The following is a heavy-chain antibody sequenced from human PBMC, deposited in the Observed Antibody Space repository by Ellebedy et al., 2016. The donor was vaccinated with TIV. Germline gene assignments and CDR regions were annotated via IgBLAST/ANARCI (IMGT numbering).Heavy chain of an antibody. V-gene: IGHV1-18*01. CDR3: ARDRPTILTGYYSDY. J-gene: IGHJ4*02. CDR1: GYSCINYG. Sequence: ASVKVSCKASGYSCINYGVSWVRQAPGQGLEWLGWISGYNGHTNYAQKFQGRVTMTTDTSTNTAYMEVRSLRSDDTAVYYCARDRPTILTGYYSDYWGQGTLVTVSS. CDR2: ISGYNGHT. D-gene: IGHD3-9*01.